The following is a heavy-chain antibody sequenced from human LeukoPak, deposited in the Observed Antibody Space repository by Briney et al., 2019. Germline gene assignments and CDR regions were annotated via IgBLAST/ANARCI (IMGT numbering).Heavy chain of an antibody. CDR2: ISGSGGST. Sequence: GGSLRLSCAASGFIFSSNAMSWVRQAPGKGLEWVSAISGSGGSTYYADSVKGRFTISRDNSKNTLYLQMNSLRAEDTAVYYCAKDRSYCGGDCYSCFDYWGQGTLVTVSS. J-gene: IGHJ4*02. CDR1: GFIFSSNA. D-gene: IGHD2-21*02. V-gene: IGHV3-23*01. CDR3: AKDRSYCGGDCYSCFDY.